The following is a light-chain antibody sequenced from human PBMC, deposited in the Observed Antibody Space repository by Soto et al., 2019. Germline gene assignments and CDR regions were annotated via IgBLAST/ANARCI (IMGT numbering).Light chain of an antibody. CDR2: GVS. CDR1: QSVTSN. Sequence: EIVMTQSPATLSVSPGERATLSCRASQSVTSNLAWYQQKPGQAPRLLMYGVSTRATGIPARFGGSGSATEFTLTISSLQSEEFAVYYCQQYSQWPLTVGGGNKVDI. J-gene: IGKJ4*01. V-gene: IGKV3-15*01. CDR3: QQYSQWPLT.